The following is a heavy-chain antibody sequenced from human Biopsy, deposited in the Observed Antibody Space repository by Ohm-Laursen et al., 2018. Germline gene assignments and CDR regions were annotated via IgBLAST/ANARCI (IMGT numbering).Heavy chain of an antibody. V-gene: IGHV3-33*08. CDR1: GFTYTTFA. D-gene: IGHD3-3*01. CDR2: IWYGGRNQ. Sequence: SLRLSCAAPGFTYTTFAMSWVRQAPGKRLEWAAVIWYGGRNQYYADFVKGRFTISRDNSKNTLYLQMNSLRAEDTAVYFCAREIYPTTIYRPVDSWGQGTLVTVSS. J-gene: IGHJ5*01. CDR3: AREIYPTTIYRPVDS.